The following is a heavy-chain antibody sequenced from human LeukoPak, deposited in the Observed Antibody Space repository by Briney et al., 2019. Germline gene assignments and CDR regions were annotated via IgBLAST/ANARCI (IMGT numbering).Heavy chain of an antibody. CDR1: GGSISSYY. Sequence: SETLSLTCTVSGGSISSYYWSWIRQPPGKGLEWIGYIYYSGSTNYNPSLKSRVTISVDTSKNQFSLKLSSVTAADTAVYYCARGQKLRFLEWLPTQYFDYWGQGTLVTVSS. V-gene: IGHV4-59*12. D-gene: IGHD3-3*01. J-gene: IGHJ4*02. CDR3: ARGQKLRFLEWLPTQYFDY. CDR2: IYYSGST.